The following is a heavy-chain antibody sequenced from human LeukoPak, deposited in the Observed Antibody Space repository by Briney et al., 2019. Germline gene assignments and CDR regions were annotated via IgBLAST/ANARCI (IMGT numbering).Heavy chain of an antibody. V-gene: IGHV4-39*07. D-gene: IGHD3-10*01. J-gene: IGHJ5*02. Sequence: SETLSLTCAVSGYSISSSSYYWGWIRQPPGKGLEWIGSIYYSGSTYYNPSLKSRVTISVDTSKNQFSLKLSSVTAADTAVYYCARTSLGGAWFDPWGQGTLVTVSS. CDR3: ARTSLGGAWFDP. CDR2: IYYSGST. CDR1: GYSISSSSYY.